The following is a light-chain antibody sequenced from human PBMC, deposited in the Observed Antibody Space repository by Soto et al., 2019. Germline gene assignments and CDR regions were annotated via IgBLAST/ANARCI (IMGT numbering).Light chain of an antibody. Sequence: GLYRNALSLSVTPGGPVSISCRSSQILLHSNGYNYVDWYLQKPGQSPQLLIYVVSNRASGVPDRFSGSGSGTDFTLKISRVEAEDVALYYCKQSLQTPRTFGQGTRL. CDR3: KQSLQTPRT. CDR2: VVS. J-gene: IGKJ5*01. V-gene: IGKV2-28*01. CDR1: QILLHSNGYNY.